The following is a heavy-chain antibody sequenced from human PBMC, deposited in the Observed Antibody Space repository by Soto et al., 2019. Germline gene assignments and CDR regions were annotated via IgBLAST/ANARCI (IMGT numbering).Heavy chain of an antibody. V-gene: IGHV3-23*01. Sequence: GGSLRLSCAASGFTFSNYAVSWVRQAPGKGLEWVSAISGSGGSTYYADSVKGRFTISRENSKNTLSLQMNSLTAEDTAVYYCAKDAIFGVVTYYFDYWGQGTLVTVSS. CDR3: AKDAIFGVVTYYFDY. CDR1: GFTFSNYA. D-gene: IGHD3-3*01. J-gene: IGHJ4*02. CDR2: ISGSGGST.